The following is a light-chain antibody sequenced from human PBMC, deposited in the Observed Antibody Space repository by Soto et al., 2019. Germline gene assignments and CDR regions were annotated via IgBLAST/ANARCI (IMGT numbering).Light chain of an antibody. CDR2: GAS. V-gene: IGKV3-20*01. J-gene: IGKJ1*01. CDR3: QQYGSSSWT. Sequence: EIVLTQSPGTLSLSPGERATLSCRASQSVSSSYLAWYQQQPGQAPRLLIYGASSRATGIPDRFSGSGSGTDFTLTISRLEPEDFAVYYCQQYGSSSWTFGQGTKVXIK. CDR1: QSVSSSY.